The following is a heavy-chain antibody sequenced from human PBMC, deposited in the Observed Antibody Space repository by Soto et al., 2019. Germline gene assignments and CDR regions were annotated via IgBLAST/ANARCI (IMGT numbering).Heavy chain of an antibody. J-gene: IGHJ4*02. V-gene: IGHV3-23*01. CDR3: AKEGYYGSSGYYTGDYFDY. D-gene: IGHD3-22*01. CDR1: GFTFSSYA. CDR2: ISGSGGST. Sequence: EVQLLESGGGLVQPGGSLRLSCAASGFTFSSYAMSWVRQAPGRGLEWVSAISGSGGSTYYADSVKGRFTISRDNSKSTMYLQMNSLRAEDTAVYYCAKEGYYGSSGYYTGDYFDYWGQGTLVTVSS.